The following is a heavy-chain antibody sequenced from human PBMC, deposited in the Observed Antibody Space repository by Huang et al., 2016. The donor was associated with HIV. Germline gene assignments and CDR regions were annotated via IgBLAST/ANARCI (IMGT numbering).Heavy chain of an antibody. D-gene: IGHD4-17*01. Sequence: QLQLQESGPGLVKPSENLSLTCTVSGGSISSSSYYWGWIRQSPGKGLEWIGSIYYIGNGYYNPSLKSRVTMSVDRSSNQFSLKMHSVTAADTAVYYCASRTTVTTTSNYHYFYMDVWGKGTTVIVSS. V-gene: IGHV4-39*01. CDR3: ASRTTVTTTSNYHYFYMDV. CDR2: IYYIGNG. J-gene: IGHJ6*03. CDR1: GGSISSSSYY.